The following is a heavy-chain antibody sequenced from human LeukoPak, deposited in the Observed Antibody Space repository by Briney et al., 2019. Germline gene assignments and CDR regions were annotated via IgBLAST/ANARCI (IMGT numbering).Heavy chain of an antibody. CDR3: ARGFAFDI. V-gene: IGHV3-21*01. CDR1: GFIFSSYS. J-gene: IGHJ3*02. Sequence: GGSLRLSCAASGFIFSSYSMNWVRLAPGKGLEWVSSISSGSYYMYYADSVKGRFTVSRDNAKNSVYLQMTSLRAEDTAVYYCARGFAFDIWGQGTMVTVSS. CDR2: ISSGSYYM.